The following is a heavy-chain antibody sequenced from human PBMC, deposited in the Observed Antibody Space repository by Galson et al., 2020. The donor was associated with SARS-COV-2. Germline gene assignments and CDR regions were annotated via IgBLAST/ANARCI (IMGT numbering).Heavy chain of an antibody. V-gene: IGHV4-34*01. CDR1: GGSFSGYY. CDR3: ARAPDYYDSSGAPNDAFDI. D-gene: IGHD3-22*01. J-gene: IGHJ3*02. Sequence: SETLSLTCAVYGGSFSGYYWSWIRQPPGKGLEWIGEINHSGSTHYNPSLKSRVTISVDTSKNQFSLKLSSVTAADTAVYYCARAPDYYDSSGAPNDAFDIWGQGTMVTVSS. CDR2: INHSGST.